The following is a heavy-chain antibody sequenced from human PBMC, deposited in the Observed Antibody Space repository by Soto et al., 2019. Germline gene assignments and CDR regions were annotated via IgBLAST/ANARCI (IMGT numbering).Heavy chain of an antibody. Sequence: QVQLQESGPGLVKPSQTLSLTCTVSGGPISSGGYYWSWIRQHPGKGLEWIGYIYYSGSTYYNPSLKSRVTISVDTSKNQFSLKLSSVTAADTAVYYCARLGYCSGGSCYSDGYWGQGTLVTVSS. J-gene: IGHJ4*02. D-gene: IGHD2-15*01. CDR1: GGPISSGGYY. CDR3: ARLGYCSGGSCYSDGY. CDR2: IYYSGST. V-gene: IGHV4-31*03.